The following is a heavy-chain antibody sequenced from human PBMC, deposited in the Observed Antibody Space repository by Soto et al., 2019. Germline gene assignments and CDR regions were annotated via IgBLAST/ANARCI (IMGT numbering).Heavy chain of an antibody. J-gene: IGHJ4*02. CDR1: GFTFSSYG. Sequence: QVQLVESGGGVVQPGRSLRLSCAASGFTFSSYGMHWVRQAPGKGLEWVAVISYDGSNKYYADSVKGRFTIPRDNSKNTLYLQMNSLRAEDTAVYYCAKAYPIAVAPLDYWGQGTLVTVSS. CDR3: AKAYPIAVAPLDY. CDR2: ISYDGSNK. D-gene: IGHD6-19*01. V-gene: IGHV3-30*18.